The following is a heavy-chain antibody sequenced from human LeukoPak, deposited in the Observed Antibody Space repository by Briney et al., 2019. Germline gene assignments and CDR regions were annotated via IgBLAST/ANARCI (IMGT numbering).Heavy chain of an antibody. CDR1: GFSFSSHW. D-gene: IGHD2-21*01. CDR2: ISDDGSYT. V-gene: IGHV3-74*01. CDR3: ASFGISWRSSY. Sequence: WGSLRLSCAASGFSFSSHWVHWVRQAPGKGLVWVSRISDDGSYTSNVDSVRGGFTISRDNVNNMLYLHMNSLRAEDTAVYYCASFGISWRSSYWGQGTLVTVSS. J-gene: IGHJ4*02.